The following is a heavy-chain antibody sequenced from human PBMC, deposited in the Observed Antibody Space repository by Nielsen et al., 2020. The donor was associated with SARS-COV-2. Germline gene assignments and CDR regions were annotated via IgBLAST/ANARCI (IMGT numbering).Heavy chain of an antibody. J-gene: IGHJ6*03. D-gene: IGHD1-26*01. Sequence: GGSLRLSCAASGFTFSSYAMSWVRQAPGKGLEWVSGISWNSGSIGYADSVKGRFTISRDNAKNSLYLQMNSLRAEDTALYYCAKGGATGGNYYYYMDVWGKGTTVTVSS. CDR3: AKGGATGGNYYYYMDV. V-gene: IGHV3-9*01. CDR1: GFTFSSYA. CDR2: ISWNSGSI.